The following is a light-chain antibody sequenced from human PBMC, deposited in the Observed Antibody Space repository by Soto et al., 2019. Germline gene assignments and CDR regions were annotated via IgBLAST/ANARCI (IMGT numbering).Light chain of an antibody. CDR2: GAS. CDR3: QQYHSSPRT. Sequence: EIVMTQSPATLSVSPGERATLSCRASQSVSSNLAWYQQKPGQAPSLLIYGASTRATGTPARFSGSGSGTEFTLTISSLQSEDFAVYYCQQYHSSPRTFGQGTKVDIK. J-gene: IGKJ1*01. V-gene: IGKV3-15*01. CDR1: QSVSSN.